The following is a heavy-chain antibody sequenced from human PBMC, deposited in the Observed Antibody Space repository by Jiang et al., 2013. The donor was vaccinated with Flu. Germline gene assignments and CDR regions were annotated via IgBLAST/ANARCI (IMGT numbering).Heavy chain of an antibody. CDR1: GDSVSSNSAA. CDR2: TYYRSKWYN. V-gene: IGHV6-1*01. J-gene: IGHJ6*04. Sequence: QTLSLTCAISGDSVSSNSAAWNWIRQSPSRGLEWLGRTYYRSKWYNDYAVSVKSRITINPDTSKNQFSLQLNSVTPEDTAVYYCARVEYCTNGVCYRENYYGMDVWGKGTTVTVSS. CDR3: ARVEYCTNGVCYRENYYGMDV. D-gene: IGHD2-8*01.